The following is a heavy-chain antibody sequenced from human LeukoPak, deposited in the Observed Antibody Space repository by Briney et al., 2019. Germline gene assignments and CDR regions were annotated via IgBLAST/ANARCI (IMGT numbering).Heavy chain of an antibody. V-gene: IGHV3-48*03. CDR3: ARARGYYYDY. Sequence: GGSLRLSCAASGFTFSSYEMNWVRQAPGKGLEWVSYISSSGSTIYYADSVKGRFTISRDNAKNSLYLQMNSLRAEDTAVYYCARARGYYYDYWGQGTLVTVSS. J-gene: IGHJ4*02. D-gene: IGHD3-22*01. CDR2: ISSSGSTI. CDR1: GFTFSSYE.